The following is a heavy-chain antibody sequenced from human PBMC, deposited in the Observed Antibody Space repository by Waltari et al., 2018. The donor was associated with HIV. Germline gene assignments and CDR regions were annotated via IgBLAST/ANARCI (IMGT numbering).Heavy chain of an antibody. D-gene: IGHD3-16*01. CDR3: ARGDFTFGGVSQDAFDI. V-gene: IGHV1-18*01. CDR2: ISAYNGNT. Sequence: QVQLVQSGAEVKKPGASVKVSCKASGYTFTSYGINWVRQAPGQGLEWMGWISAYNGNTNDAQKLQGRVTMTTDTSTSTAYMELRSLRSDDTAVYYCARGDFTFGGVSQDAFDIWGQGTMVTVSS. CDR1: GYTFTSYG. J-gene: IGHJ3*02.